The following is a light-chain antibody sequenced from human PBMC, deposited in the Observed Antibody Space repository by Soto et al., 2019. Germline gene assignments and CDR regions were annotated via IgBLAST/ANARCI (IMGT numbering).Light chain of an antibody. CDR2: DVY. Sequence: QSMLTQPASVSGSPGQSIAISCIGVRTDGDGHDYVSWYQQHPGQAPQLLIYDVYNRPSGVSDRFSGSKSGNTASLIISRLQAADEADYFCTSYTASSPFYVFGAGTKVTVL. CDR1: RTDGDGHDY. V-gene: IGLV2-14*03. J-gene: IGLJ1*01. CDR3: TSYTASSPFYV.